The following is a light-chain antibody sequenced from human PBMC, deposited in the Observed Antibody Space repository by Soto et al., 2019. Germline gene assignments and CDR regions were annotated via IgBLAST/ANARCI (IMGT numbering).Light chain of an antibody. Sequence: ELVLTQSPGTLSLSPGERATLSCRASQSVSSSYLAWYQQKPGQAPRLLIYGASSRATRIPDRFSGSGSGTDFTLTISRLEPEDFAVYYCQQYGSSPQTFGQGTKLEIK. CDR2: GAS. CDR3: QQYGSSPQT. CDR1: QSVSSSY. J-gene: IGKJ2*01. V-gene: IGKV3-20*01.